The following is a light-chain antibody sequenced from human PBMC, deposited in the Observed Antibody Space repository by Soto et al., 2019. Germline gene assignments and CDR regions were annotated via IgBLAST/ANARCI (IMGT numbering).Light chain of an antibody. J-gene: IGKJ1*01. CDR3: QQYGSSPWT. V-gene: IGKV3-20*01. CDR1: QSVSSSY. Sequence: EIVLTQSPGTLSLSPGERATLSCRASQSVSSSYLAWYQQKPGQAPRLLIYGASSRATGIPDRFSGSGSGTDFTLTISRLEPEDFAFYYWQQYGSSPWTFGQGTKVEIK. CDR2: GAS.